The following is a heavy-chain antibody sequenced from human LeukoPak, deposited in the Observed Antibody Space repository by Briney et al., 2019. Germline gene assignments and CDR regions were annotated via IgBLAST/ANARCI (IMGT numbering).Heavy chain of an antibody. D-gene: IGHD6-13*01. J-gene: IGHJ4*02. CDR3: ARGPRRPAAALEY. Sequence: SETLSLTCAVYGGSFSGYYWSWIRQPPGKGLEWIGVINHSGSTNYNPSLKSRVTIAVDTSKNQFSLKVSSVTAADTAVYRCARGPRRPAAALEYWGQGTLVTVSS. V-gene: IGHV4-34*01. CDR2: INHSGST. CDR1: GGSFSGYY.